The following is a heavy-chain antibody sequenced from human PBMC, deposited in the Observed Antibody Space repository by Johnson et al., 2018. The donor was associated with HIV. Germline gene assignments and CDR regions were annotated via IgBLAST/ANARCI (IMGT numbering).Heavy chain of an antibody. D-gene: IGHD3-10*01. Sequence: QVQLVESGGGVVQPGRSLRLSCAASGFTFSSYAMHWVRQAPGKGLEWVAVISYDGSNKYYADSVKGRFTISRDNAKNTLYVQMNSLRAEDTAVYYCAKEGITMEVDIWGQGTMVTVSS. V-gene: IGHV3-30-3*02. CDR2: ISYDGSNK. CDR1: GFTFSSYA. CDR3: AKEGITMEVDI. J-gene: IGHJ3*02.